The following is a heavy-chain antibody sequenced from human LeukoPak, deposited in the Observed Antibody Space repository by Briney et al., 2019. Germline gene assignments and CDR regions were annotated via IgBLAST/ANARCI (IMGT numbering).Heavy chain of an antibody. Sequence: SETLSLTCTVSGASLNNHYWSWIRQPPGKPLEWIGFVNSGGGTSYNPSLSSRVTMSLDTSKNQFSLKLNRVTTTDTAVYYCASQMSGTSVSFWGQGTLVTVSS. CDR2: VNSGGGT. J-gene: IGHJ4*02. D-gene: IGHD2-2*01. CDR3: ASQMSGTSVSF. CDR1: GASLNNHY. V-gene: IGHV4-59*08.